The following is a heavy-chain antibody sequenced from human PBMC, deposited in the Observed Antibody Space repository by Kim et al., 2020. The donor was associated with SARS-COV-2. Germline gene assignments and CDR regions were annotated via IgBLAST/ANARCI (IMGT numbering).Heavy chain of an antibody. J-gene: IGHJ4*02. Sequence: SETLSLTCTVSGGSISSYYWSWIRQPPGKGLEWIGYIYYSGSTNYNPSLKSRVTISVDTSKNQFSLKLSSVTAADTAVYYCARGNQACSSTSCPGYYFDYGGQGTLVTVSS. CDR1: GGSISSYY. CDR3: ARGNQACSSTSCPGYYFDY. D-gene: IGHD2-2*01. V-gene: IGHV4-59*01. CDR2: IYYSGST.